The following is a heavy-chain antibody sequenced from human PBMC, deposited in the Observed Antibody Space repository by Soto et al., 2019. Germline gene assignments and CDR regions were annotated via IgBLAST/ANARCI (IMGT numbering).Heavy chain of an antibody. CDR2: INAANGKT. CDR3: AIPYSGYAGHYYLDV. V-gene: IGHV1-3*01. CDR1: GYTFTSYA. Sequence: ASVKVSCNASGYTFTSYALHWVRQAPGQRLEWMGWINAANGKTRNSQNFQGRVTITRDTSASTAYMELSSLRSEDTAVYYCAIPYSGYAGHYYLDVWGQGTTVTVSS. D-gene: IGHD5-12*01. J-gene: IGHJ6*02.